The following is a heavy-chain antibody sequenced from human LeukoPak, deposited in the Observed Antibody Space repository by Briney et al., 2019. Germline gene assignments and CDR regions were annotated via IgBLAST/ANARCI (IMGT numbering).Heavy chain of an antibody. CDR3: ARGVGAGAVAGHYYYYYMDV. V-gene: IGHV1-8*01. CDR1: GYTFTSYD. J-gene: IGHJ6*03. Sequence: ASVKVSCKASGYTFTSYDINWVRQATGQGLEWMGWMNPNSGNTGYAQKFQGRVTMTRNTSISTAYMELSSLRSEDTAVYYCARGVGAGAVAGHYYYYYMDVWGKGTTVTVSS. D-gene: IGHD6-19*01. CDR2: MNPNSGNT.